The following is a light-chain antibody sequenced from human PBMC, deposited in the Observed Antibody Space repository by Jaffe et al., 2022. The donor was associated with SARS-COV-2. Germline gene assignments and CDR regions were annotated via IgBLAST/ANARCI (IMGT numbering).Light chain of an antibody. V-gene: IGKV4-1*01. CDR1: QSILYSSNNKNY. J-gene: IGKJ2*01. CDR2: WAS. CDR3: QQYYSTPHT. Sequence: DIVMTQSPDSLAVSLGERATINCKSSQSILYSSNNKNYLAWYQQKPGQPPKLLFYWASARESGVPGRFSGSGSGTDFTLTISSLQAEDVAVYYCQQYYSTPHTFGRGTELEIK.